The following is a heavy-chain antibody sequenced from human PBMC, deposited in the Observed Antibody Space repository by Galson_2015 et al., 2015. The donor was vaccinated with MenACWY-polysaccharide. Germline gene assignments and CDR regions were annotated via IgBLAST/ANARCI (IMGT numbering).Heavy chain of an antibody. CDR1: GFTFSNFW. D-gene: IGHD3-10*01. J-gene: IGHJ4*02. CDR3: AREPWDRGVFLDQ. Sequence: SLRLSCAASGFTFSNFWMSWVRQAPGKGLEWVASIKQDGSEKYLVDSVKGRFTISRDNAENSLFLQMNSLRAEDTAVYYCAREPWDRGVFLDQWGQGTLVTVSS. V-gene: IGHV3-7*01. CDR2: IKQDGSEK.